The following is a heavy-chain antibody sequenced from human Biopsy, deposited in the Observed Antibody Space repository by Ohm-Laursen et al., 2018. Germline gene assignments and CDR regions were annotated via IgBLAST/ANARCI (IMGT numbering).Heavy chain of an antibody. Sequence: SSVKVSCKSSAYSFGDHRIHWVRQAPGQGLEWMGWIDPKSGGTNYAQKFQGRVTMTRDTSISTTYMELRRLTSDDTAVFYCARELGDFWGGRQFDFWGQGTLVTVSS. J-gene: IGHJ5*01. V-gene: IGHV1-2*02. CDR3: ARELGDFWGGRQFDF. D-gene: IGHD3-3*01. CDR2: IDPKSGGT. CDR1: AYSFGDHR.